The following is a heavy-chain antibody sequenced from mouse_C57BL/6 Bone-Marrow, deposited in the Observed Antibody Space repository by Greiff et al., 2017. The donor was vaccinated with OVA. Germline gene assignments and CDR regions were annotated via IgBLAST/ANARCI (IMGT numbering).Heavy chain of an antibody. J-gene: IGHJ3*01. CDR3: ARIGDYLFAD. V-gene: IGHV1-61*01. CDR2: IYPSDSET. Sequence: QVQLQQPGAELVRPGSSVKLSCKASGYTFTSYWMDWVKQRPGQGLEWIGNIYPSDSETHYNQKFKDKATLTVDKSSSTAYMQLCSLTAEDSAVYYGARIGDYLFADWGQGTLVTVSA. D-gene: IGHD2-13*01. CDR1: GYTFTSYW.